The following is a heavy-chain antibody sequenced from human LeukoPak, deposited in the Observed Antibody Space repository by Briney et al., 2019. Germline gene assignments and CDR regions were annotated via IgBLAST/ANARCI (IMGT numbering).Heavy chain of an antibody. CDR1: GFTVSSNY. CDR3: ARIRSSSSLVFDY. CDR2: IYSGGST. J-gene: IGHJ4*02. Sequence: GGSLRLSCAASGFTVSSNYMSWVRQAPGKGLEWVSVIYSGGSTYYADSVKGRFTISRDNSKNTLYLQMNSLRAEDTAVYYCARIRSSSSLVFDYWGQGTLVTVSS. V-gene: IGHV3-66*01. D-gene: IGHD6-6*01.